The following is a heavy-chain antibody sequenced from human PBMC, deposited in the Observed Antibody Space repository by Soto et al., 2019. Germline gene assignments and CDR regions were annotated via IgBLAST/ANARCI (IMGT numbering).Heavy chain of an antibody. J-gene: IGHJ4*02. Sequence: QVQLVESGGGVVQPGRSLRLSCAASGFTFSSYAMHWVRQAPGKGLEWVAVISYDGSNKYYADSVKGRFTISRDNSKNTLYLQMNSLRAEDTAVYYCAKNLWFGEVWPTFDYWGQGTLVTVSS. CDR3: AKNLWFGEVWPTFDY. V-gene: IGHV3-30-3*01. CDR1: GFTFSSYA. D-gene: IGHD3-10*01. CDR2: ISYDGSNK.